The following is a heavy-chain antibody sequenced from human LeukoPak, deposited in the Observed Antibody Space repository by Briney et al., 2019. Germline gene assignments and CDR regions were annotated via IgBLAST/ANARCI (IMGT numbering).Heavy chain of an antibody. J-gene: IGHJ3*01. CDR1: GGTFSSYA. CDR2: IIPIFGTA. D-gene: IGHD2-21*02. Sequence: ASVKVSCKASGGTFSSYAISWVRQAPGQGLEWMGGIIPIFGTANYAQKFQGRVTITADESTSTAYMELKSLRSDDTAVYYCAVAFCGGDCYSLYDAFDFWGQGTMVTVSS. CDR3: AVAFCGGDCYSLYDAFDF. V-gene: IGHV1-69*13.